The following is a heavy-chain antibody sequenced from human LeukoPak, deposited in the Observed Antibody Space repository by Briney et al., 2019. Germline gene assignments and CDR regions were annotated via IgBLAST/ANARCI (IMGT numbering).Heavy chain of an antibody. D-gene: IGHD1-26*01. CDR2: IYTGGST. CDR1: GFTFSSYS. V-gene: IGHV3-53*01. Sequence: GGSLRLSCAASGFTFSSYSMNWVRQAPGKGLEWVSVIYTGGSTYYADSVKGRFTISRDNSKNTLYLQMNSLRAEDTAVYYCARDGGRYSGSYYYWGQGTLVTVSS. J-gene: IGHJ4*02. CDR3: ARDGGRYSGSYYY.